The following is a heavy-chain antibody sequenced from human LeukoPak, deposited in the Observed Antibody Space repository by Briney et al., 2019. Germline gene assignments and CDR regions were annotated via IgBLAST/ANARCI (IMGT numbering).Heavy chain of an antibody. V-gene: IGHV1-2*02. J-gene: IGHJ4*02. CDR3: ARCFLVVDYFDY. D-gene: IGHD2-15*01. CDR2: INPNSGGT. Sequence: ASVTVSCKASGYTFTGYYMHWVRQAPGQGLEWMGWINPNSGGTNYAQKFQGGVTMTRDTSISTAYMELSRLRSDDTAVYYCARCFLVVDYFDYWGQGTLVTVSS. CDR1: GYTFTGYY.